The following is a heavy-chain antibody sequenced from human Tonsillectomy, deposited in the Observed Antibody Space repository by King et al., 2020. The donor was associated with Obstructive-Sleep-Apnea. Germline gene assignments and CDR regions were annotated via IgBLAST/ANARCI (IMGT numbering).Heavy chain of an antibody. J-gene: IGHJ4*02. CDR2: MYYSGRI. CDR3: ATQGIIPVLGLVFNEGPIDF. D-gene: IGHD3-3*01. Sequence: QLQESGPGLVKPSETLSLTCSVSGGSLSSDRYYWGWIRQPPGKGLEWIGSMYYSGRIYYNPSLKSRVTISVDTSKNQFSLKLSSVTAADTAVYYCATQGIIPVLGLVFNEGPIDFWGRGPLVPASS. CDR1: GGSLSSDRYY. V-gene: IGHV4-39*07.